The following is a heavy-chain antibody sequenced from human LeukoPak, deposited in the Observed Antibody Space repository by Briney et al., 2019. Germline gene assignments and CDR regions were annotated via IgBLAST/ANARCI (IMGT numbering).Heavy chain of an antibody. CDR1: GYTFTSYA. V-gene: IGHV1-3*01. J-gene: IGHJ4*02. Sequence: ASVNVSFKASGYTFTSYAMHWVRQAPGQRLEWMGWINAGNGNTKYSQRFQGKVTITRDTSASTAYMELSSLRCEDTAVYYCARSRAIGSGWPGNYWGQGTLVIVSS. CDR3: ARSRAIGSGWPGNY. D-gene: IGHD6-19*01. CDR2: INAGNGNT.